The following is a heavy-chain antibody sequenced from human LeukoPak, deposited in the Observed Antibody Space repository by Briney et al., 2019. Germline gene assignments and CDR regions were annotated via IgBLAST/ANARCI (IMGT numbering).Heavy chain of an antibody. D-gene: IGHD3-22*01. J-gene: IGHJ4*02. CDR1: DDSISRSSYY. Sequence: SETLSLTCSVSDDSISRSSYYWGWIRQPPGKGLEWIGTFYYSGFTDYNPSLKSRVTISVDTSKNQFSLKLTSVTAADTAVYYCARLRALSYYDSSGNLYYFEYWGQGTLVTVSS. CDR3: ARLRALSYYDSSGNLYYFEY. V-gene: IGHV4-39*07. CDR2: FYYSGFT.